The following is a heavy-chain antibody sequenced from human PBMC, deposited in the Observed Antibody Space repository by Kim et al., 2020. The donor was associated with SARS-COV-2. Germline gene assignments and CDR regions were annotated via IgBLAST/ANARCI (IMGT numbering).Heavy chain of an antibody. V-gene: IGHV4-39*01. CDR1: GGSISSSSYY. J-gene: IGHJ4*01. D-gene: IGHD6-19*01. CDR2: IYYSGST. CDR3: ARQIGSSGWEYYFDY. Sequence: SETLSLTCTVSGGSISSSSYYWGWIRQPPGKGLEWIGSIYYSGSTYYNPSLKSRVTISVDTSKNQFSLKLSSVTAADTAVYYCARQIGSSGWEYYFDYWG.